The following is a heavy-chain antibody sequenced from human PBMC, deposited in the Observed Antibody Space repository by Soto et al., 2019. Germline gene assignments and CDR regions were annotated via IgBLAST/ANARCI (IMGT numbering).Heavy chain of an antibody. Sequence: SVKVSCKASGGTFSSYAISWVRQAPGQGLEWMGGITPVSGAANYAQKFQGRVTITADESTSTAYMELSSLSSQDTAVYYCATALGCRSTSCTLDYWGQGTRVTVSS. J-gene: IGHJ4*02. CDR1: GGTFSSYA. V-gene: IGHV1-69*13. D-gene: IGHD2-2*01. CDR3: ATALGCRSTSCTLDY. CDR2: ITPVSGAA.